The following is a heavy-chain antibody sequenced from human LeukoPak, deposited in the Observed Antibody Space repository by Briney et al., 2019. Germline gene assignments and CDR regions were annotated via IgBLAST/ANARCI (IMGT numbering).Heavy chain of an antibody. V-gene: IGHV3-33*01. J-gene: IGHJ4*02. CDR2: IRYDGSNK. D-gene: IGHD6-19*01. CDR1: GFTFSSYG. Sequence: PGGSLRLSCAASGFTFSSYGMHWVRQAPGKGLEWVAVIRYDGSNKYYADSVRGRFTISRDNSKNTLYLQMNSLRAEDTAVYYCARDSSIGYSSGWYAYWGQGTLVTVSS. CDR3: ARDSSIGYSSGWYAY.